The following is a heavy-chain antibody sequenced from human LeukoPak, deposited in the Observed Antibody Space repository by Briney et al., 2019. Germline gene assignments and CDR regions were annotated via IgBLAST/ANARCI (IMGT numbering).Heavy chain of an antibody. CDR1: GGSISSYY. J-gene: IGHJ3*02. Sequence: SETLSLTCTVSGGSISSYYWSWIRQPPGKGLEWIGYIYYSGSTNYNPSLKSRVTISVDTSKNQFSLKLSSVTAADTAVYYCARTVTVDAFDIWGQGTMVTASS. V-gene: IGHV4-59*12. CDR3: ARTVTVDAFDI. D-gene: IGHD4-17*01. CDR2: IYYSGST.